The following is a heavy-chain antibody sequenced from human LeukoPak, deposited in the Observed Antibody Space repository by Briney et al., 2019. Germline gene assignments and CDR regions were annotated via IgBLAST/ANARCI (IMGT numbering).Heavy chain of an antibody. V-gene: IGHV1-69*13. J-gene: IGHJ6*03. Sequence: SVKVSCKASGGTFSSYAISWVRQAPGQGLEWMGGIIPIFGTANYAQKFQGRVTITADESTSTAYMELSSLRAEDTAVYYCAKDPSMTTNYYYYMDVWGKGTTVTVSS. CDR3: AKDPSMTTNYYYYMDV. D-gene: IGHD4-11*01. CDR2: IIPIFGTA. CDR1: GGTFSSYA.